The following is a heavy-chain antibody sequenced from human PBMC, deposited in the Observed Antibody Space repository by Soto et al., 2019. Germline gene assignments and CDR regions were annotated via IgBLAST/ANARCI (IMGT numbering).Heavy chain of an antibody. CDR3: ARDGGVAATRGDSVS. D-gene: IGHD2-15*01. CDR1: GYTFTSYG. Sequence: ASVKVSCKASGYTFTSYGISWVRQAPGQGLEWMGWISAYNGNTNYAQKLQGRVTMTTDTSTSTAYMELGSLRSDDTAVYYCARDGGVAATRGDSVSWGQGTPVTVSS. J-gene: IGHJ4*02. CDR2: ISAYNGNT. V-gene: IGHV1-18*04.